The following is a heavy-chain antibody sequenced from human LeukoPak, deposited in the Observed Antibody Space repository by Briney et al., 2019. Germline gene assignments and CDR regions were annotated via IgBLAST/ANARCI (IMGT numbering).Heavy chain of an antibody. D-gene: IGHD5-24*01. CDR1: GFTFSSYR. Sequence: GGSLRLSCAASGFTFSSYRMNWVRQAPGKGPEWVSLISSNISHTYNADSVKGRFTISRDNAKNSLYLEMNSLRGEDTAVYYCARTRDGYNFGPFDCWGQGTRVSVSS. CDR3: ARTRDGYNFGPFDC. J-gene: IGHJ4*02. CDR2: ISSNISHT. V-gene: IGHV3-21*01.